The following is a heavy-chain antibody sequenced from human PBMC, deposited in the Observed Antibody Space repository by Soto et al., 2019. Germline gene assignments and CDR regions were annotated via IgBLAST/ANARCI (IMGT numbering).Heavy chain of an antibody. Sequence: QVQLVESGGGVVQPGKSLRLSCAASGFVFSNYGMHWVRQAPGKGLEWVAVIWSDGSNKYYGDSVKGRFTISRDNSKNTLYLLMNSLGAEDTAVYYLARGAAVGYYYGMDVWGQGTTVTVSS. D-gene: IGHD6-13*01. CDR3: ARGAAVGYYYGMDV. CDR2: IWSDGSNK. V-gene: IGHV3-33*01. CDR1: GFVFSNYG. J-gene: IGHJ6*02.